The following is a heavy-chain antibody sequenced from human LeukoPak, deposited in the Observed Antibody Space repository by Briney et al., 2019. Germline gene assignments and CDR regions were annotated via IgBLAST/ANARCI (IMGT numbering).Heavy chain of an antibody. CDR1: GGSISSSSYY. CDR3: AVEYSSSSFVY. Sequence: SETLSLTCTVSGGSISSSSYYWGWIRQPPGKGLEWIGSIYYSGSTYYNPSLKSRVTISVDTSKNQFSLKLSSVTAADTAVYYCAVEYSSSSFVYWGQGTLVTVSS. CDR2: IYYSGST. D-gene: IGHD6-6*01. V-gene: IGHV4-39*01. J-gene: IGHJ4*02.